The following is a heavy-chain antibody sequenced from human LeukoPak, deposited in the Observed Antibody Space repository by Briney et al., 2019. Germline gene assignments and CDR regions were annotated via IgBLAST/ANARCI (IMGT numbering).Heavy chain of an antibody. V-gene: IGHV1-2*02. D-gene: IGHD3-3*01. J-gene: IGHJ6*03. CDR1: GYTFTSYC. CDR2: SNPNIGGT. CDR3: ATDLRTIVFGTFRYYYMYL. Sequence: ASVKLSCNASGYTFTSYCMDWVRHAPGQGLEWMGWSNPNIGGTNCAQKYQCRVTMTTVTSINTAYIELSRLTSDDTAVNYCATDLRTIVFGTFRYYYMYLWGEGTTVAVFS.